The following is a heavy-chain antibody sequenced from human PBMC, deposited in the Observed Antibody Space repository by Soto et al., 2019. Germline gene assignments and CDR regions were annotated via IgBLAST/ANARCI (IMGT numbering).Heavy chain of an antibody. Sequence: SETLSLTCSVSGGSISGSYWSWIRQSPGKGLEWLGYVYYTGSANYSPSLRSRVSISVDTSKNEFSLRLSSVTAADTAVYFCARSVAVPGAHIDYWGQGTQVTVSS. V-gene: IGHV4-59*01. CDR3: ARSVAVPGAHIDY. CDR1: GGSISGSY. CDR2: VYYTGSA. D-gene: IGHD6-19*01. J-gene: IGHJ4*02.